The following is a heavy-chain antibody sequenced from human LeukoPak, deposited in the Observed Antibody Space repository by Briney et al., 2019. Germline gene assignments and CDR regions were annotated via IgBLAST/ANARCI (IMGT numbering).Heavy chain of an antibody. J-gene: IGHJ4*02. CDR1: GFTFSTYG. V-gene: IGHV3-30*02. Sequence: GGSLRLSCAASGFTFSTYGMHGVRQAPGKGLEWVAFIRSDGGNKYYADSVKGRFTISRDNSKSTLYLQMNSLRAEDTAVYYCAKDSSVLRYFDWLLYWGQGTLVTVSS. D-gene: IGHD3-9*01. CDR2: IRSDGGNK. CDR3: AKDSSVLRYFDWLLY.